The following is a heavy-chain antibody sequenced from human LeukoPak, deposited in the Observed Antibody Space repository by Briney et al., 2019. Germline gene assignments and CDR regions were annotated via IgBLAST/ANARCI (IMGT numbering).Heavy chain of an antibody. Sequence: GGSLRLSCAASGFTFSSYWMHWVRQAPGKGLAWVSRINSDGSSTSYADSVKGRFTISRDNAKNTLYLQMNSLRAEDTAVYYCASYKLTPSGSYYGFDYWGQGTLVTVSS. CDR2: INSDGSST. D-gene: IGHD1-26*01. CDR1: GFTFSSYW. J-gene: IGHJ4*02. CDR3: ASYKLTPSGSYYGFDY. V-gene: IGHV3-74*01.